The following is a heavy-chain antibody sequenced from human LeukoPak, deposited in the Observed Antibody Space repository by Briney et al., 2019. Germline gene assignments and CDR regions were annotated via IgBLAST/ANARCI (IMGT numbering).Heavy chain of an antibody. J-gene: IGHJ6*02. CDR3: ARVVRSDSFDYDYYYAMDV. CDR2: ISDYNGNT. V-gene: IGHV1-18*01. Sequence: ASVTVSCKASGFTFTRYSITWVRQAPGTGHEWMGWISDYNGNTNYAQKYKGRVTMTTDTSTRTAYMELRSLRSDDTAVYYGARVVRSDSFDYDYYYAMDVWGQGTTVTVSS. D-gene: IGHD2-8*01. CDR1: GFTFTRYS.